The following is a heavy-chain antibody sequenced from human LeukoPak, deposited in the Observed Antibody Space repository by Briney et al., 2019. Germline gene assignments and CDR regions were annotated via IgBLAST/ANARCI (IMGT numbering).Heavy chain of an antibody. Sequence: GGSLRLSCAASGFTFSSYGMHWVRQAPGKGLEWVAVISYDGSNKYYADSVKGRFTISRDNSKNTLYLQMSSLRAEDTAVYYCAKDGGSGYSSSWYYLDYWGQGTLVTVSS. V-gene: IGHV3-30*18. D-gene: IGHD6-13*01. CDR2: ISYDGSNK. CDR1: GFTFSSYG. J-gene: IGHJ4*02. CDR3: AKDGGSGYSSSWYYLDY.